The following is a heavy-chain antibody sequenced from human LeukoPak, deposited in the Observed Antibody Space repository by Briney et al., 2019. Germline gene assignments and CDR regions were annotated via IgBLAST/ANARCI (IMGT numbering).Heavy chain of an antibody. CDR1: GFTFSSYS. V-gene: IGHV3-48*01. CDR3: AREPQEGFDY. Sequence: GGSLRLSCAASGFTFSSYSMNWVRQAPGKGLEWISYISGSSRAIYYADSVKGRFTISRDNAKNSLYLQMNNLSAEDTAVYYCAREPQEGFDYGGQGTLVTISS. CDR2: ISGSSRAI. J-gene: IGHJ4*02.